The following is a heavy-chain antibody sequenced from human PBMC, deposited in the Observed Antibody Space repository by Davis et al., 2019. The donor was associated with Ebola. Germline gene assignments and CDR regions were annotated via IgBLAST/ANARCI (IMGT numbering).Heavy chain of an antibody. Sequence: ASVKVSCKASGYTFTSYDINWVRQATGQGLEWMGWMNPNSGNTGYAQKFQGRVTMTRNTSISTAYMELSSLRSEDTAVYYCARGYVPPEFLEWLLGYYGMDVWGQGTTVTVSS. J-gene: IGHJ6*02. CDR1: GYTFTSYD. CDR3: ARGYVPPEFLEWLLGYYGMDV. D-gene: IGHD3-3*01. CDR2: MNPNSGNT. V-gene: IGHV1-8*01.